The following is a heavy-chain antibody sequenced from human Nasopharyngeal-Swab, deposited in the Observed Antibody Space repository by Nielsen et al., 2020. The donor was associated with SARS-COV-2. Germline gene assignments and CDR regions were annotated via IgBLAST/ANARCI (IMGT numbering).Heavy chain of an antibody. V-gene: IGHV3-21*01. Sequence: GGSLKLSCAASGFIFSTYTMNWVRQAPATGLEWLSSIRSSTSYIYYADSVKGRFTISRDNAKNSLYLQMNSLRTEDTAVYYCATSGYSSGWIFWGQGTLVTVSS. CDR3: ATSGYSSGWIF. CDR2: IRSSTSYI. J-gene: IGHJ4*02. CDR1: GFIFSTYT. D-gene: IGHD6-19*01.